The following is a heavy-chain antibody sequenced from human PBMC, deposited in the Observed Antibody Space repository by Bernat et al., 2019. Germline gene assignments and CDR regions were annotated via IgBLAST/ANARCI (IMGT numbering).Heavy chain of an antibody. V-gene: IGHV3-15*02. CDR1: GFTFSNAW. D-gene: IGHD5-24*01. CDR3: TTDHKDGYILY. Sequence: EGHLVESGGALVKPGGSLRLSCAASGFTFSNAWMTWVRQAPGKGLEWVGRIKSNSVGGTTDYAAPVKGRFTISRDDSKNTVFLQMNSLKTEDTAMYYCTTDHKDGYILYWGQGTLVTVSS. J-gene: IGHJ1*01. CDR2: IKSNSVGGTT.